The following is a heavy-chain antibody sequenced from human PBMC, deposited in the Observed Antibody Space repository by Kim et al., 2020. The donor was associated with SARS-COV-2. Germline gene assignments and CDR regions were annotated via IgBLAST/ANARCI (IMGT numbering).Heavy chain of an antibody. CDR1: GYSFTSYW. V-gene: IGHV5-51*07. J-gene: IGHJ6*02. CDR3: ARTMVRGKYSAYYGMDV. CDR2: IYPGDSDT. D-gene: IGHD3-10*01. Sequence: GESLKISCKGSGYSFTSYWIGWVHQMPGKGLEWMGIIYPGDSDTRYSPSFQGQVTISADKSISTAYLQWSSLKASDTAMYYCARTMVRGKYSAYYGMDVWGQGTTVTVSS.